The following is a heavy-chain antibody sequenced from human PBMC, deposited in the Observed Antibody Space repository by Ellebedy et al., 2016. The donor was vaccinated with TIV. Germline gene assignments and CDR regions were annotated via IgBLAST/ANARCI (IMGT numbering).Heavy chain of an antibody. D-gene: IGHD5-24*01. Sequence: GESLKISCAASGFTFSSYWMSWVRQAPGKGLQWVAVISHDGSDKIYSDSVRGQFTISRDNSKNTLDLQMDSLRAEDTAMYYCATTQMGNGYNEVYFGHWGQGTLVTASS. V-gene: IGHV3-30*03. CDR3: ATTQMGNGYNEVYFGH. J-gene: IGHJ4*02. CDR1: GFTFSSYW. CDR2: ISHDGSDK.